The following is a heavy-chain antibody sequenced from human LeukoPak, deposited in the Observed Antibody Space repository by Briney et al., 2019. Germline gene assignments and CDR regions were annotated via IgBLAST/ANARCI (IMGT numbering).Heavy chain of an antibody. D-gene: IGHD3-3*01. J-gene: IGHJ4*02. CDR2: ISAYNGNT. CDR3: ARVGRITIFGVVTGGFDY. Sequence: ASVKVSCKASGYTFTSYGISWVRQAPGQGLEWMGWISAYNGNTNYAQKLQGRVTMTTGTSTSTAYMELRSLRSDDTAVYYCARVGRITIFGVVTGGFDYWGQGTLVTVSS. V-gene: IGHV1-18*01. CDR1: GYTFTSYG.